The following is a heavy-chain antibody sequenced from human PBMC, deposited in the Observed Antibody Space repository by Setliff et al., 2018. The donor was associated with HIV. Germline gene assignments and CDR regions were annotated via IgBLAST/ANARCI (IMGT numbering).Heavy chain of an antibody. V-gene: IGHV4-39*01. Sequence: SETLSLTCTVSGGSIRSSRSYWGWIRQPPGKGLEWIGIIYYSGSTYYKPYLKSRVTISVDTSKNHFSLKLTCVTAADTAVYYCARQYGAVKSVVTVVAKYFPHWGQGTLVTVSS. CDR1: GGSIRSSRSY. D-gene: IGHD2-21*02. J-gene: IGHJ1*01. CDR2: IYYSGST. CDR3: ARQYGAVKSVVTVVAKYFPH.